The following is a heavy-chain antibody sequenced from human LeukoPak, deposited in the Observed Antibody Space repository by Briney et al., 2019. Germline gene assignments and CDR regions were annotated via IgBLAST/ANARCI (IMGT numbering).Heavy chain of an antibody. Sequence: SETLSLTCAVYGGSFSGYYWSWIRQPPGKGLEWIGEINHSGSTNYNPSLKSRVTISEDTSKNQFSLKLSSVTAADTAVYYCARGRVVVPAAMSVGGNWFDPWGQGTLVTVSS. CDR2: INHSGST. CDR1: GGSFSGYY. CDR3: ARGRVVVPAAMSVGGNWFDP. J-gene: IGHJ5*02. V-gene: IGHV4-34*01. D-gene: IGHD2-2*01.